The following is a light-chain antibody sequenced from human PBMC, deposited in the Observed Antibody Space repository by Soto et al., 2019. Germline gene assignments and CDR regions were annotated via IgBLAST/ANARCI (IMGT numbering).Light chain of an antibody. CDR1: NSDVGSYNL. V-gene: IGLV2-23*01. Sequence: QSALTQPGSVSGSPGQSITISCTGTNSDVGSYNLVSWYQQHQGKAPKLMIYEGSKRPSGVSNRFSGSKSGNTASLTISGLQAEDEADYYCCSDAGHVVFGGGTKLTVL. CDR3: CSDAGHVV. CDR2: EGS. J-gene: IGLJ2*01.